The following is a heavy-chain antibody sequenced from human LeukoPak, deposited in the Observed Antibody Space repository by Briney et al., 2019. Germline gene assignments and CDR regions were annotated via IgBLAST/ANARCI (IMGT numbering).Heavy chain of an antibody. Sequence: GGSLRLSCVASGLTFSNHWMHWVRQNPGKGLVWVSRIKGDGSSISHADSVTGRFTISRDNAKNTLYLQMNNLRAEDTGVYYCVRDGVGAPPFDYWGEGILVTVSS. D-gene: IGHD1-26*01. CDR3: VRDGVGAPPFDY. CDR2: IKGDGSSI. J-gene: IGHJ4*02. V-gene: IGHV3-74*01. CDR1: GLTFSNHW.